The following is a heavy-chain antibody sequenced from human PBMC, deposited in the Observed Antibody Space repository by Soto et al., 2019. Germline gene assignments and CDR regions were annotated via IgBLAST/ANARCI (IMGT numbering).Heavy chain of an antibody. V-gene: IGHV3-30-3*01. Sequence: GGSLRLSCAASGFTFSSYAMHWVRQAPGKGLEWVAVISYDGSNKYYADSVKGRFTISRDNSKNTLYLQVNSLRAEDTAVYCCARGGRGYSYGTYYYYGMDVWGQGTTVTVS. CDR2: ISYDGSNK. J-gene: IGHJ6*02. D-gene: IGHD5-18*01. CDR1: GFTFSSYA. CDR3: ARGGRGYSYGTYYYYGMDV.